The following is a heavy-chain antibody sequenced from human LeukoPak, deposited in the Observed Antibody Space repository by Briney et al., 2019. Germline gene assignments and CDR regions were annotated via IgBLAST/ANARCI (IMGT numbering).Heavy chain of an antibody. V-gene: IGHV3-21*01. Sequence: GGSLRLSCAASGFTFSSYSMNWVRQAPGKGLEWVSSISSSSSYIYYADSVKGRFTISRDNAKNSLYLQMNSLRAEDTAVYYCAGDGGWLQFNSFDYWGQGTLVTVSS. J-gene: IGHJ4*02. CDR1: GFTFSSYS. CDR3: AGDGGWLQFNSFDY. CDR2: ISSSSSYI. D-gene: IGHD5-24*01.